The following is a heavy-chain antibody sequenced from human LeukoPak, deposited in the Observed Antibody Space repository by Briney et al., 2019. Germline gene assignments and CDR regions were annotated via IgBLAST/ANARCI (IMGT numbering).Heavy chain of an antibody. J-gene: IGHJ6*02. V-gene: IGHV3-7*01. CDR1: GFTFSSYW. CDR2: IKQDGSEK. CDR3: ASLDTTTVVTSGYYYGMDV. D-gene: IGHD4-23*01. Sequence: GGSLRLSCAASGFTFSSYWMSWVRQAPGKGLEWVANIKQDGSEKYYVDSVKGRFTISRDNAKNSLYLQMNSLRAEDTAVYYCASLDTTTVVTSGYYYGMDVWGQGTTVTVSS.